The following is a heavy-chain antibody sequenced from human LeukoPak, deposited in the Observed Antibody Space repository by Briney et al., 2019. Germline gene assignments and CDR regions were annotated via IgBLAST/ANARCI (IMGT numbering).Heavy chain of an antibody. D-gene: IGHD3-9*01. V-gene: IGHV3-7*03. J-gene: IGHJ4*02. CDR1: GFTFSSYW. CDR3: AREARYFDWLRGTLDY. Sequence: GGSLRLSCAASGFTFSSYWMSWVRQAPGKGLEGVANIKQDGSEKYYVDSVKGRFTISRDNAKNALYLQMNSLRAEDTAVYYCAREARYFDWLRGTLDYWGQGTLVTVSS. CDR2: IKQDGSEK.